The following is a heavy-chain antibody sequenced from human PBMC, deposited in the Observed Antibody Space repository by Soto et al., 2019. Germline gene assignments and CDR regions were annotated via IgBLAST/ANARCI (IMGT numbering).Heavy chain of an antibody. Sequence: QVQLVQSGAEVKKPGSSVRVSCKASGDTFTFYSINWVRQAPGLGLEWMGRINPILSMSNYAQRFQGRVTRTADNSTSTAYMELSSLRSDDTAMYYCASSYGSGYRAFDYWGQGALVTVSS. CDR2: INPILSMS. CDR1: GDTFTFYS. V-gene: IGHV1-69*02. CDR3: ASSYGSGYRAFDY. D-gene: IGHD3-10*01. J-gene: IGHJ4*02.